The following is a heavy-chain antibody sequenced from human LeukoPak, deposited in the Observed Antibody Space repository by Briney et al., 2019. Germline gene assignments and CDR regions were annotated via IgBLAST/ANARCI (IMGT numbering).Heavy chain of an antibody. J-gene: IGHJ5*02. V-gene: IGHV4-39*01. CDR3: ARQPRLLRFLEWLLYSWFDP. CDR2: IYYSGST. CDR1: GGSISSSSYY. Sequence: SETLSLTCTVSGGSISSSSYYWGWIRQPPGKGLEWIGSIYYSGSTYYNPSLKSRVTISVDTSKNQFSLKLSSVTAADTAVHYCARQPRLLRFLEWLLYSWFDPWGRGTLVTVSS. D-gene: IGHD3-3*01.